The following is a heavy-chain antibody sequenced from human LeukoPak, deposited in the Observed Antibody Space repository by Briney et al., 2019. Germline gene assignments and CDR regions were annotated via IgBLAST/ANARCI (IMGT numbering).Heavy chain of an antibody. D-gene: IGHD6-6*01. CDR2: VHRNGNS. Sequence: SETLSLTCTVSGGKLGDHYWNWIRQNAGKGLEWIGRVHRNGNSKYNPSLQSRVTMSVDTSQNQLFLRLTSAIAADTAVYFCAREGSIAAFTWFDSWGQGTLVTVSS. CDR1: GGKLGDHY. J-gene: IGHJ5*01. V-gene: IGHV4-4*07. CDR3: AREGSIAAFTWFDS.